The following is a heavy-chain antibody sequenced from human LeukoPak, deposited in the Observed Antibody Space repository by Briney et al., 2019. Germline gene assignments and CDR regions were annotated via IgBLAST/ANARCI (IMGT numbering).Heavy chain of an antibody. Sequence: ASVKVSCKPSGYTFTGFYIHWVRQAPGQGLEWMGWISPNSGGTDYAQRFQGRVTMTRDTSISTAYMELSSLRSDDTAVYYCAKDSYVSGRPLHTFDVWGQGTMVTVSS. J-gene: IGHJ3*01. D-gene: IGHD3-10*01. CDR1: GYTFTGFY. V-gene: IGHV1-2*02. CDR2: ISPNSGGT. CDR3: AKDSYVSGRPLHTFDV.